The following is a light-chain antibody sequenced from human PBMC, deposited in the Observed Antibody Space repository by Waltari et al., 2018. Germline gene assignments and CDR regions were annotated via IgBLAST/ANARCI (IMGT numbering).Light chain of an antibody. Sequence: QSALTQPPSASGSPGQSVTISCTGTSSDVGGYDYVSWYQQHPDKPPKLMIYEVTKRPSVVPDRFSGSKSGNTASLTVSGLQAEDEADYYCSSYAGSNLWVFGGGTKLTVL. CDR1: SSDVGGYDY. CDR3: SSYAGSNLWV. J-gene: IGLJ3*02. CDR2: EVT. V-gene: IGLV2-8*01.